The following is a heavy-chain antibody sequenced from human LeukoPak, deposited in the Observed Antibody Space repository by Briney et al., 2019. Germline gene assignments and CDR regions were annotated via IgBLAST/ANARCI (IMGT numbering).Heavy chain of an antibody. Sequence: ASVKVSCKASGYTFTSYGISWVRQAPGRGLEWMGWISAYNGNTNYAQKLQGRVTMTTDTSTSTAYMELRSLRSDDTAVYYCARVPRFLEEDDYYMDVWGKGTTVTVSS. CDR3: ARVPRFLEEDDYYMDV. D-gene: IGHD3-3*01. CDR2: ISAYNGNT. CDR1: GYTFTSYG. V-gene: IGHV1-18*01. J-gene: IGHJ6*03.